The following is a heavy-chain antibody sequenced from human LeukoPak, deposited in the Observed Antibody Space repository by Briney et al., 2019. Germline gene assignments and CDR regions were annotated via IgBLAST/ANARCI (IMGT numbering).Heavy chain of an antibody. V-gene: IGHV3-30*03. CDR2: ISHDGSNK. CDR3: ARVILLYLVFGGMDV. J-gene: IGHJ6*04. Sequence: GGSLRLSCAVSGFTFSSYGMHWVRQAPGKGLEWVAVISHDGSNKYYADSVKGRFTISRDNSKNTLYVQMNSLRAEDTAVYYCARVILLYLVFGGMDVWGKGTTVTVSS. D-gene: IGHD2-8*01. CDR1: GFTFSSYG.